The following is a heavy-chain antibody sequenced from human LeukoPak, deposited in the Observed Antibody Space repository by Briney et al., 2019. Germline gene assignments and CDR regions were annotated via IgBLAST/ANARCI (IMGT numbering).Heavy chain of an antibody. D-gene: IGHD3-10*01. V-gene: IGHV1-2*02. CDR1: GYTFTGYY. CDR2: INPNSGGT. CDR3: AREPSGNYFDY. Sequence: VASVKVSCKASGYTFTGYYMHWVRQAPGQGLEWMGWINPNSGGTNYAQKFQGRVTITRDTSISTAYMELSRLRSDDTAVYYCAREPSGNYFDYWGQGTLVTVSS. J-gene: IGHJ4*02.